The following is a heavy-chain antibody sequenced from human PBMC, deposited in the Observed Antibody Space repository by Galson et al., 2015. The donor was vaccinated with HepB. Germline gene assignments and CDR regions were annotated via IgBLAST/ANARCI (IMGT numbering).Heavy chain of an antibody. CDR3: ARDASVVRGVIRTYYYYYMDV. CDR1: GYRFTDFY. Sequence: SVKVSCKASGYRFTDFYLHWVRQAPGQGLEWVGRIHPKSVSTNYAPKYQGRVTMAVDTSTNTAYMELSSLRSDDTALYYCARDASVVRGVIRTYYYYYMDVWGEGTAVTVSS. V-gene: IGHV1-2*06. CDR2: IHPKSVST. D-gene: IGHD3-10*01. J-gene: IGHJ6*03.